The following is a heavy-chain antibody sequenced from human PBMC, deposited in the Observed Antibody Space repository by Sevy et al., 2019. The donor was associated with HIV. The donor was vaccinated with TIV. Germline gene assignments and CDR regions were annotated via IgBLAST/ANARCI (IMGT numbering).Heavy chain of an antibody. D-gene: IGHD3-22*01. V-gene: IGHV4-59*01. J-gene: IGHJ5*02. Sequence: SETLSLTCTVSGGSISSYYWSWIRQPPGKGLEWIGYIYYSGSTNYNPSLKSRVTISVDTSKNPFSLKLSSVTTADTAVYYCARDISNYYDSSGYPRGFDPWGQGTLVTVSS. CDR1: GGSISSYY. CDR2: IYYSGST. CDR3: ARDISNYYDSSGYPRGFDP.